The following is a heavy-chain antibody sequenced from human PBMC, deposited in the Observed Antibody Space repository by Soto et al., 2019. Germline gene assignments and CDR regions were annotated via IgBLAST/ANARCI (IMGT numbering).Heavy chain of an antibody. D-gene: IGHD3-3*01. CDR3: ARGGGRITIFGVVIIGKYYFDY. CDR1: GGSFSGYY. V-gene: IGHV4-34*01. CDR2: INHSGST. Sequence: KSSETLSLTCAVYGGSFSGYYWSWIRQPPGKGLEWIGEINHSGSTNYNPSLKSRVTISVDTSKNQFSLKLSSVTAADTAVYYCARGGGRITIFGVVIIGKYYFDYWGQGTLVTVSS. J-gene: IGHJ4*02.